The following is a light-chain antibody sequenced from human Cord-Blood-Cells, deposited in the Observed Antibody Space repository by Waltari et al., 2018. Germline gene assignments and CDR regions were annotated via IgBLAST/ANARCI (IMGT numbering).Light chain of an antibody. CDR3: SSYAGSNNLV. Sequence: QSALTQPPSASGSPGQSVTISCTGTSSDVGGYNYVPWYQHHPGKAPTLMIYEVSKRPSGVPDRFSGSKSGNTASLTVSGLQAEDEADYYCSSYAGSNNLVFGGGTKLTVL. V-gene: IGLV2-8*01. CDR2: EVS. J-gene: IGLJ3*02. CDR1: SSDVGGYNY.